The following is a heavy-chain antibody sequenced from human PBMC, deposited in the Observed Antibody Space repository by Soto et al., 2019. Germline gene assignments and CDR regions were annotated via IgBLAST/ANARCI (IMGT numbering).Heavy chain of an antibody. J-gene: IGHJ6*03. CDR2: TYYRSRWYN. V-gene: IGHV6-1*01. CDR3: AGPPALRVYYMDV. CDR1: GDSVSSNTAA. Sequence: SQTLSLTCVISGDSVSSNTAAWNWIRQSPSGGLEWLGRTYYRSRWYNDYAVSVRGRLTINPDTSENQLSLHFNSVTPEDTAVYYCAGPPALRVYYMDVWGKGTPVTVSS.